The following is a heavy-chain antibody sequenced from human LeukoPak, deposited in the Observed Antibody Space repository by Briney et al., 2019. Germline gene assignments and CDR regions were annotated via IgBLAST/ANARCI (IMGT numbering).Heavy chain of an antibody. Sequence: PGGSLRLSCAASGFTFGSYAMNWVRQAPGKGLEWVSGIRCSGGNTNYADSVKGRFIISRDNSKNTLYLQVNSLRAEDTAVYYCAKVYSGYDWTYYFDYWGQGTLVTVSS. CDR1: GFTFGSYA. D-gene: IGHD5-12*01. CDR3: AKVYSGYDWTYYFDY. V-gene: IGHV3-23*01. J-gene: IGHJ4*02. CDR2: IRCSGGNT.